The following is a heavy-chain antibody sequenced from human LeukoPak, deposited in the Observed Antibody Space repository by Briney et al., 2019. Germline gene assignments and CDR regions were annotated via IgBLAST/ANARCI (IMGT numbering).Heavy chain of an antibody. Sequence: GGTLRLSSAASGFTFSSYGMSWVRQAPGKGLEWVSTIIWSGDKTYYADSVKGQFAISRANFKNTLYLQMNSLRAEETAIYYCEKVMFEESHFHQQWGSWGQGTLVTVYS. CDR3: EKVMFEESHFHQQWGS. J-gene: IGHJ5*02. CDR2: IIWSGDKT. CDR1: GFTFSSYG. D-gene: IGHD3-10*02. V-gene: IGHV3-23*01.